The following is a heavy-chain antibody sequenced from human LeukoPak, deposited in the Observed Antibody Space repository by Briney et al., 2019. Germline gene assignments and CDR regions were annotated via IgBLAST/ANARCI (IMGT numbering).Heavy chain of an antibody. CDR1: GFSFGNYS. CDR3: ARVDCSGGGCYSALNL. D-gene: IGHD2-15*01. J-gene: IGHJ4*02. Sequence: PGGSLRLSCAASGFSFGNYSMTWVRQAPGTGREWISYISSSSSTIYYADSVEGRFTIYRDNAKNSLYLQMNSLRDDDTAIYYCARVDCSGGGCYSALNLWGQGTLVTVSS. V-gene: IGHV3-48*02. CDR2: ISSSSSTI.